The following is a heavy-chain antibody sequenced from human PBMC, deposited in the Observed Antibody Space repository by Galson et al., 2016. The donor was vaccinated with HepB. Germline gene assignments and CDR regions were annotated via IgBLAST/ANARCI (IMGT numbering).Heavy chain of an antibody. CDR3: ARSPRRGPTIGRDLDY. J-gene: IGHJ4*02. CDR1: GGSINSYY. D-gene: IGHD3-16*01. CDR2: IYFSGNT. V-gene: IGHV4-59*01. Sequence: SETLSLTCTVSGGSINSYYWSWIRQAPGKGLEWIGYIYFSGNTKYHPSFRGRVTISVDASKSQVYLRLTSVPAADTAVYYCARSPRRGPTIGRDLDYWGQGTLVAVSS.